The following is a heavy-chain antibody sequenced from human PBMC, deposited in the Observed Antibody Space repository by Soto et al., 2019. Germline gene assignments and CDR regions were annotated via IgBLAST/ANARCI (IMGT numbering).Heavy chain of an antibody. V-gene: IGHV4-31*03. J-gene: IGHJ6*02. CDR1: GGSINSGGYY. CDR3: ARDSGSIAAPSGYYYYGMDV. Sequence: SETLSLTCTVSGGSINSGGYYWSWIRQHPGKGLEWIGYIYYSGSTYYNPSLKSRVTISVDTSKNQFSLKLSSVTAADTAVYYCARDSGSIAAPSGYYYYGMDVWGQGTTVTVSS. D-gene: IGHD6-6*01. CDR2: IYYSGST.